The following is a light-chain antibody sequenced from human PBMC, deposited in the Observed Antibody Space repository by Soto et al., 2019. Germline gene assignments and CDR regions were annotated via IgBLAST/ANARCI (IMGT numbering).Light chain of an antibody. CDR2: GAS. CDR1: QSVSSSY. V-gene: IGKV3-20*01. J-gene: IGKJ5*01. CDR3: QQYGSSPPVT. Sequence: EIVLTQSPGTLSSSPGERATLSCRASQSVSSSYLAWYQQKPGQAPRLLIYGASGRATGIPDRFSGSGSGTDFTLTISRLEREDFAVYYCQQYGSSPPVTFGQGTRLEIK.